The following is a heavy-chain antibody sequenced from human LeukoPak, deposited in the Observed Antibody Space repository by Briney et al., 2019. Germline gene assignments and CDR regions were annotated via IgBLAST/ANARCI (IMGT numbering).Heavy chain of an antibody. J-gene: IGHJ3*02. CDR2: MNPNSGKT. CDR3: ARKGYSSGWYRRNAFDI. D-gene: IGHD6-19*01. V-gene: IGHV1-8*01. Sequence: GASVKVSCKASGYTLTSYDINWVRQATGQGLEWMGWMNPNSGKTGYAQKFQGRVTMTRNTSISTAYMELSSLRSEDTAVYYCARKGYSSGWYRRNAFDIWGQGTMVTVSS. CDR1: GYTLTSYD.